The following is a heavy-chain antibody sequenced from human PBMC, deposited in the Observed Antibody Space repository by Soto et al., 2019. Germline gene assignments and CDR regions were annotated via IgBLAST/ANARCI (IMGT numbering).Heavy chain of an antibody. D-gene: IGHD6-6*01. V-gene: IGHV4-39*07. Sequence: PSETLSLTCTVSGGSISSGGYYWSWIRQPPGKGLEWIGEIYHSGSTNYNPSLKSRVTISVDKSKNQFSLKLSSVTAADTAVYYCARFPSIAARPVVFDIWGQGKMVTVSS. CDR2: IYHSGST. CDR1: GGSISSGGYY. CDR3: ARFPSIAARPVVFDI. J-gene: IGHJ3*02.